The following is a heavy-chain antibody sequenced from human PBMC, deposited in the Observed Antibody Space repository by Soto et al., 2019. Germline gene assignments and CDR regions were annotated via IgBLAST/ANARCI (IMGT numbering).Heavy chain of an antibody. CDR1: GFTFDTYG. J-gene: IGHJ3*01. D-gene: IGHD3-3*01. CDR3: VRGSDTRRYGFDV. Sequence: EVHLLESGGGLVQPGGSLRLSCETSGFTFDTYGMNWVRQAPGGGLQWVSAFSGDGDSDTYYADSVRGRFTVSRDNPKNTLYLEMNSLRAEDTAIYYCVRGSDTRRYGFDVWGQGTMVTVSS. V-gene: IGHV3-23*01. CDR2: FSGDGDSDT.